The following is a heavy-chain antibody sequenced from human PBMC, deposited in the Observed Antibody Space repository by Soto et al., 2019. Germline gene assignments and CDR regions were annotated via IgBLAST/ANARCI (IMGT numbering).Heavy chain of an antibody. CDR1: GFTFSSYG. J-gene: IGHJ3*02. V-gene: IGHV3-33*01. D-gene: IGHD3-22*01. CDR3: ARDDRDYYDSSGYDAFDI. CDR2: IWYDGSNK. Sequence: QVQLVESGGGVVQPGRSLRLSCAASGFTFSSYGMHWVRQAPGKGLEWVAVIWYDGSNKYYADSVKSRFTISRDNSKNTLYLQMNSLRAEDTAVYYCARDDRDYYDSSGYDAFDIWGQGTMVTVSS.